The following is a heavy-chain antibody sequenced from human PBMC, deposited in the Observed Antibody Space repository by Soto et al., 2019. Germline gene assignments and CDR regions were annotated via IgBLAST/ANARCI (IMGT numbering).Heavy chain of an antibody. CDR3: ARGTEAAFYNYGMDV. D-gene: IGHD1-1*01. J-gene: IGHJ6*02. Sequence: QVQLQQSGPGLVKPSQTLSLTCTVSGGSISGGGYYWSWIRQHPGKGLEWIGYIYYSGSTYYNPSLKSPVIISLDTSKNQFSLKLSSVTAEDTAVYYCARGTEAAFYNYGMDVWGQGTTVTVSS. V-gene: IGHV4-31*01. CDR2: IYYSGST. CDR1: GGSISGGGYY.